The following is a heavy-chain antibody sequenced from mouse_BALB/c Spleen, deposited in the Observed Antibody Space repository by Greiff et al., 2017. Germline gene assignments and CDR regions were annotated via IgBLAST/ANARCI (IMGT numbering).Heavy chain of an antibody. V-gene: IGHV14-4*02. CDR3: NAWATGY. D-gene: IGHD3-1*01. CDR2: IDPENGDT. CDR1: GFNIKDYY. Sequence: VQLQQSGAELVRSGASVKLSCTASGFNIKDYYMHWVKQRPEQGLEWIGWIDPENGDTEYAPKFQGKATMTADTSSNTAFLQLSSLTSEDTAVYYCNAWATGYWGQGTTLTVSS. J-gene: IGHJ2*01.